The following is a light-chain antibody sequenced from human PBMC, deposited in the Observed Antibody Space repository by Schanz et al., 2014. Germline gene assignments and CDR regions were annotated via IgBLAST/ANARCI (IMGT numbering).Light chain of an antibody. V-gene: IGKV3D-20*02. CDR3: QHRSYWRGT. Sequence: EIVLTQSPGTLSLSPGERATLSCRASQSVSSSYLAWYQQKPGQAPRLLIYGASSRATGIPDRFSGSGSGTDFTLTISRLEPEDFAFYYCQHRSYWRGTFGQGTKLEIK. CDR1: QSVSSSY. CDR2: GAS. J-gene: IGKJ2*02.